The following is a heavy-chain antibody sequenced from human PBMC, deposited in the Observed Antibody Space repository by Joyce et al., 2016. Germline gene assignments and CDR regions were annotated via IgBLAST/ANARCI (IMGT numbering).Heavy chain of an antibody. CDR3: AGARRGIILARGEMGEYLQH. CDR1: GGSLSGYY. Sequence: QLQLQEWGAGLLKPSETLSLTCAVYGGSLSGYYWSWIRQAPGIGLEWIGEVNVRGRTNCDPSLRSRATTSMDTSKNPFSLRLTTVTAADTAVYFCAGARRGIILARGEMGEYLQHWGRGTVVIVSS. J-gene: IGHJ1*01. V-gene: IGHV4-34*01. D-gene: IGHD3-10*01. CDR2: VNVRGRT.